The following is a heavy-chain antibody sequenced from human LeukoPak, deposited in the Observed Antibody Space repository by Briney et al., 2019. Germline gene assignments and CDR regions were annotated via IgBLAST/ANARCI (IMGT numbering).Heavy chain of an antibody. D-gene: IGHD3-16*01. CDR2: ISSSSSTI. V-gene: IGHV3-48*01. J-gene: IGHJ4*02. Sequence: GGSLRLSCAAPGFTFSSYSMNWVRQAPGKGLEWVSYISSSSSTIYYADSVKGRFTISRDNAKNSLYLQMNSLRAEDTAVYYCARDRLGGGLGMGDNWGQGTLVTVSS. CDR1: GFTFSSYS. CDR3: ARDRLGGGLGMGDN.